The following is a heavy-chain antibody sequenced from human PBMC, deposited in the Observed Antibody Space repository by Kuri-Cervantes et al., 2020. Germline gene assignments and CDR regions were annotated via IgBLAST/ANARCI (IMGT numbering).Heavy chain of an antibody. J-gene: IGHJ3*01. D-gene: IGHD3-16*01. V-gene: IGHV4-39*07. CDR1: GGSISSSSYY. Sequence: GSLRLSCTVSGGSISSSSYYWGWIRQPPGKGLEWIGEINHSGSTNYNPSLKSRVTISVDTSKNQFSLKLSSVTAAGTAVYYCARKRAFGGVITYWGQGTMVTVSS. CDR3: ARKRAFGGVITY. CDR2: INHSGST.